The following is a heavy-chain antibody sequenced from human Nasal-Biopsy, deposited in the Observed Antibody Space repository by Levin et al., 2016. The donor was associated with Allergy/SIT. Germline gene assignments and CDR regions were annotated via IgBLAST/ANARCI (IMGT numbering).Heavy chain of an antibody. CDR1: GFTFRNFW. D-gene: IGHD4-23*01. CDR3: ATAPNSNYFDY. CDR2: IKEDGSEK. V-gene: IGHV3-7*03. Sequence: GGSLRLSCAASGFTFRNFWMSWVRQAPGTGLEWVANIKEDGSEKNYLDSVKGRFTISRDNAKSTLYLQMNSLRADDTAVYYCATAPNSNYFDYWGQGTLVTVSS. J-gene: IGHJ4*02.